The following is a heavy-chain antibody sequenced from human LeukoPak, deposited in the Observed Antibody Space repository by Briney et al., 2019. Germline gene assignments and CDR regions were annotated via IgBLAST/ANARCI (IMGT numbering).Heavy chain of an antibody. CDR2: IEYSETGT. D-gene: IGHD2-15*01. Sequence: GGSLRLSCTVSGFTLSSYEMSWIRQAPGQGLEWVSSIEYSETGTHYADSVKGRFTISRDNSKNTLYLQMNSLRAEDTALYYCARDVAGGTHGTPDYWGQGTLVTVSS. CDR1: GFTLSSYE. V-gene: IGHV3-66*02. CDR3: ARDVAGGTHGTPDY. J-gene: IGHJ4*02.